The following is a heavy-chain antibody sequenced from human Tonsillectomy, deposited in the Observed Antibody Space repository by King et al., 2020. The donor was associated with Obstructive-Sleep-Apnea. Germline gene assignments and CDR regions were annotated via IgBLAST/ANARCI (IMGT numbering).Heavy chain of an antibody. CDR3: ARESGWTSATIFYGMDV. Sequence: VQLVESGGGLVQPGRSLRLSCAASGFTFSNHDMHWVRQAPGKGLEWVAVISYDDNSKFCADSVKGRFTISRDTPKNALYLQMNSLRAEDTAVYYGARESGWTSATIFYGMDVWGQGTTVTVSS. CDR1: GFTFSNHD. D-gene: IGHD6-19*01. V-gene: IGHV3-30*04. J-gene: IGHJ6*02. CDR2: ISYDDNSK.